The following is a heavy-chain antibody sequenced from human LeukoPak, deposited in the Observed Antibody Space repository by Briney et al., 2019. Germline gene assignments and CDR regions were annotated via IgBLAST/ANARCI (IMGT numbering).Heavy chain of an antibody. Sequence: GGSLRLSCAASGFTVSSNYMGWVRQAPGKGLEWVSVINSGGGTHYADSVKGRFTISRDTSKNTLSVQMNSLRAEDTAVYYCARDRRFGPGGHYYGLDVWGQGTTVTVSS. CDR2: INSGGGT. CDR1: GFTVSSNY. CDR3: ARDRRFGPGGHYYGLDV. D-gene: IGHD3-10*01. J-gene: IGHJ6*02. V-gene: IGHV3-53*01.